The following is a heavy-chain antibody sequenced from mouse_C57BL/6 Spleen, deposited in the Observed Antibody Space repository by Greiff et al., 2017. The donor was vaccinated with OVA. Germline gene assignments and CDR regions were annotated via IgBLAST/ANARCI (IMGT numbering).Heavy chain of an antibody. CDR1: GYTFTDYE. D-gene: IGHD1-1*01. CDR3: TRNYGSPRYFDY. CDR2: IDPETGGT. V-gene: IGHV1-15*01. Sequence: QVQLQQSGAELVRPGASVTLSCKASGYTFTDYEMHWVKQTPVHGLEWIGAIDPETGGTAYNQKFKGKAILTADKSSSTAYMELRSLTSEDSAVYYCTRNYGSPRYFDYWGQGTTLTVSS. J-gene: IGHJ2*01.